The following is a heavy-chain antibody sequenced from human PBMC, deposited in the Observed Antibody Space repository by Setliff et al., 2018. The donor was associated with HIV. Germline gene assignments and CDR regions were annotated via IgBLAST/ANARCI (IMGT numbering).Heavy chain of an antibody. CDR2: ISPGSDIT. J-gene: IGHJ4*02. CDR1: GFVFYSFD. Sequence: PGGSLRLSCVASGFVFYSFDMNWVRQTPEKGLEWVSAISPGSDITYYPDSVKGRFTVSRDDSRNMLFLQMNNLGVEDTAIYYCAKPTSGYYPRPFDLWGQGTMVTVSS. CDR3: AKPTSGYYPRPFDL. D-gene: IGHD3-22*01. V-gene: IGHV3-23*01.